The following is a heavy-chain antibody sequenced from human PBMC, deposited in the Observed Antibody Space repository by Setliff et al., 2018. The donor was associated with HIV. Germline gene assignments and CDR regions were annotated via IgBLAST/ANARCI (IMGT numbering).Heavy chain of an antibody. CDR1: GGSFSANH. J-gene: IGHJ4*02. Sequence: PSETLSLTCAVSGGSFSANHWGWIRQPPGKGLEWIGNIFHSGTTYYNPSLKSRVTIAIDTSKNQFSLKLTSLTAADTAVYFCARDPHYYDRSGHYSWFYFDYWGQGTLVTVSS. D-gene: IGHD3-22*01. CDR2: IFHSGTT. CDR3: ARDPHYYDRSGHYSWFYFDY. V-gene: IGHV4-34*12.